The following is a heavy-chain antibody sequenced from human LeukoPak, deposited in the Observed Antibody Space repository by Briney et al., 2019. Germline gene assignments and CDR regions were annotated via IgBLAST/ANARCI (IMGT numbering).Heavy chain of an antibody. CDR2: ISSNGGST. V-gene: IGHV3-64*01. CDR3: ARVRHDILTGPFDY. CDR1: GFTFGSYS. J-gene: IGHJ4*02. D-gene: IGHD3-9*01. Sequence: GGPLRLSCAASGFTFGSYSMHWVRQAPGKGLEYVSAISSNGGSTYYANSVKGRFTISRDNSKNTLYLQMGSLRAEDMAVYYCARVRHDILTGPFDYWGQGTVVTVSS.